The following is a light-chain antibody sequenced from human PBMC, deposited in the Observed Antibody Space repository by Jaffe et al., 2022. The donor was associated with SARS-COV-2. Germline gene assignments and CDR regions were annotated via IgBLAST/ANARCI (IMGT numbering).Light chain of an antibody. CDR3: QQYHSSPQWT. CDR2: GAF. J-gene: IGKJ1*01. Sequence: EIVLTQSPGTLSLSPGERATLSCRASQSVTSSYLAWYQQKPGQAPRLLIYGAFTRAIGIPDRFSGGGSGTDFTLTISRLEPEDSAVYYCQQYHSSPQWTFGQGTKVEIK. V-gene: IGKV3-20*01. CDR1: QSVTSSY.